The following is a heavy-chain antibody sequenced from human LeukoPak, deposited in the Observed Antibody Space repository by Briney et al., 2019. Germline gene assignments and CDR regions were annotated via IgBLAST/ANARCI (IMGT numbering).Heavy chain of an antibody. D-gene: IGHD2-2*01. V-gene: IGHV3-7*01. CDR2: IKQDGSEK. CDR3: ARGRYCSSSSCFFDY. J-gene: IGHJ4*02. CDR1: GFSFSSYW. Sequence: GGSLRLSCAASGFSFSSYWMSWVRQAPGKGLEWVANIKQDGSEKYYVDSVKGRFTISRDNAKNSLHLQMDSLRAEDTAVYYCARGRYCSSSSCFFDYWGRGTVVTVSS.